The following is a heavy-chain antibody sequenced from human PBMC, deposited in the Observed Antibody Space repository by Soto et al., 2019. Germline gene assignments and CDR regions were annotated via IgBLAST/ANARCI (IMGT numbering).Heavy chain of an antibody. V-gene: IGHV5-51*01. D-gene: IGHD2-2*01. CDR2: IYPGDFDT. CDR3: ARAFDFVVVPAAILSKPEGPAFDI. Sequence: GESLKISCKGSGYSFTSYWIGWVRQMPGKSLEWMGIIYPGDFDTIYSPSFQGQFTISADKSISTAYLQWSSLKASDTALYYCARAFDFVVVPAAILSKPEGPAFDIWGQGTMVTVSS. CDR1: GYSFTSYW. J-gene: IGHJ3*02.